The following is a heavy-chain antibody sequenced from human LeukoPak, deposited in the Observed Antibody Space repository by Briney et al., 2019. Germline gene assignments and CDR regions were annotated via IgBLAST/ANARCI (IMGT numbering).Heavy chain of an antibody. J-gene: IGHJ4*02. V-gene: IGHV3-48*01. Sequence: GESLKISCAASGFTFSSYSMNWVRQAPGKGLEWVSYISSSSSTIYYADSVKGRFTISRDNAKNSLYLQMNSLRAEDTAVYYCARDHYYFWSGYYIFDYWGQGTLVTVSS. CDR2: ISSSSSTI. CDR1: GFTFSSYS. D-gene: IGHD3/OR15-3a*01. CDR3: ARDHYYFWSGYYIFDY.